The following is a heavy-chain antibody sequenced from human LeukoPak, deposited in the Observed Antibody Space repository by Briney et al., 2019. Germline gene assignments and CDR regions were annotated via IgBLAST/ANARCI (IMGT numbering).Heavy chain of an antibody. CDR3: ARPYYYDSRIDP. J-gene: IGHJ5*02. V-gene: IGHV4-30-4*01. CDR1: GVSISSGDYY. D-gene: IGHD3-22*01. Sequence: SETLSLTCTVSGVSISSGDYYWRWIRQPPGKGLEWIGYTYYSGSTYYNPSLKSRVTISVDTSKNQFSLKLSSVTAADTAVYYCARPYYYDSRIDPWGQGTRVTVSS. CDR2: TYYSGST.